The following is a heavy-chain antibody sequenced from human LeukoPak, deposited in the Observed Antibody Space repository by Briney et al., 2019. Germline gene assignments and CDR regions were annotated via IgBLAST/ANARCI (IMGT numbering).Heavy chain of an antibody. CDR2: ISAYNGNT. D-gene: IGHD3-22*01. J-gene: IGHJ4*02. CDR1: GYTFTSYG. V-gene: IGHV1-18*01. CDR3: ARDRYPYYGSSGYYDY. Sequence: ASVKVSCKASGYTFTSYGISWVRQAPGQGLEWMGWISAYNGNTNYAQKLQGRVTMTTDTSTSTAYMELRSLRPDDTAVYYCARDRYPYYGSSGYYDYWGQGTLVTVSS.